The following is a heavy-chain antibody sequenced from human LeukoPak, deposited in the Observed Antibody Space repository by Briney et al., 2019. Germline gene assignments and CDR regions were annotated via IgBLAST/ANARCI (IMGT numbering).Heavy chain of an antibody. CDR1: GFTFSSYA. CDR3: AKVSRWGPFDY. CDR2: IRGSGGST. V-gene: IGHV3-23*01. Sequence: TGGSLRLSCAASGFTFSSYAMSWVRQAPGKGLEWVSAIRGSGGSTYYADSVKGRFTISRDNCKNTMYLQMNSLRAQATAVYYCAKVSRWGPFDYWGQGTLVTVSS. J-gene: IGHJ4*02. D-gene: IGHD3-16*01.